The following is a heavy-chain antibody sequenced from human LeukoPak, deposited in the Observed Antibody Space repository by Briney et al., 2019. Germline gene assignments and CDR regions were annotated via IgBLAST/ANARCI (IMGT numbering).Heavy chain of an antibody. CDR2: IYTNGST. D-gene: IGHD3-22*01. J-gene: IGHJ5*02. V-gene: IGHV4-61*02. CDR1: GGSISSGSYY. Sequence: SETLSLTCTVSGGSISSGSYYWSWIRQPAGKGLEWIGRIYTNGSTNYNPSLKSRVTISVDTSKNQFSLKLSSVTAADTAVYYCARDPHYYDSSGYSPILAVKNWFDPWGQGTLVTVSS. CDR3: ARDPHYYDSSGYSPILAVKNWFDP.